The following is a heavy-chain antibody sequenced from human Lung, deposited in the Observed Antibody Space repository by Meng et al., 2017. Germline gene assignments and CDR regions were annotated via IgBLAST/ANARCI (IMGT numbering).Heavy chain of an antibody. J-gene: IGHJ4*02. Sequence: WGAGLLRPWETLPLSWVVFGGSLSDFHSRWIRQHPGKGLERVGAINHSGGANYNPSLESRAKVSVDTPKNTLAQKLSSVTAADSAAYYCPRGPTKMARDFDYWGQGTLVTVSS. CDR1: GGSLSDFH. D-gene: IGHD5-24*01. CDR3: PRGPTKMARDFDY. CDR2: INHSGGA. V-gene: IGHV4-34*01.